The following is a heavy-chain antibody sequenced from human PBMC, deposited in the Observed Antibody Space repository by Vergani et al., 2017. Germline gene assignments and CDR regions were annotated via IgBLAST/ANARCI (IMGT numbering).Heavy chain of an antibody. Sequence: QVQLQESGPGLVKPSETLSLTCAVYGGSFSGYYWSWIRQPPGKGLEWIGEINHSGSTNYNPSLKSRVTISVDTSKNQFSLKLSSVTAADTAVYYCARDTSGWNYFDYWGQGTLVSVSS. CDR3: ARDTSGWNYFDY. J-gene: IGHJ4*02. V-gene: IGHV4-34*01. CDR2: INHSGST. CDR1: GGSFSGYY. D-gene: IGHD6-19*01.